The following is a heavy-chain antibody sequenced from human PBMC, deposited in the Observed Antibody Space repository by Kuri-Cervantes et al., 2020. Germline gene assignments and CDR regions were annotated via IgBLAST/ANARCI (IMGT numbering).Heavy chain of an antibody. D-gene: IGHD3-16*01. V-gene: IGHV3-74*01. CDR2: INSDGTNT. CDR1: GFTFSSYW. Sequence: GGSLRLSCAASGFTFSSYWMHWVRQAPGKGLVWVSRINSDGTNTNYADSVKGRFTISRDNAKNTLYLQMNSLRAEDTAVYYCARAGGLRGYFDLWGRGTLV. J-gene: IGHJ2*01. CDR3: ARAGGLRGYFDL.